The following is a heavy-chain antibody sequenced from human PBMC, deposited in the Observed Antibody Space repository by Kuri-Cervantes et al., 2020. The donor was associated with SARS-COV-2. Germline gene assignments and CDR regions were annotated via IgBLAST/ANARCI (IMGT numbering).Heavy chain of an antibody. D-gene: IGHD7-27*01. CDR3: ASNRGSGYYYYMDV. CDR2: IIPIFGTA. V-gene: IGHV1-69*13. Sequence: SVKVSCKAPETTFPNYDINWVRQAPGQGLEWMGGIIPIFGTANYAQKFQGRVTITADESTSTAYMELSSLRSEDTAVYYCASNRGSGYYYYMDVWGKGTTVTVSS. CDR1: ETTFPNYD. J-gene: IGHJ6*03.